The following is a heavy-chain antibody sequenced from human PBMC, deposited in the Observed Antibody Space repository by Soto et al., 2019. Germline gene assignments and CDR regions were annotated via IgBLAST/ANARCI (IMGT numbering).Heavy chain of an antibody. CDR3: TTVQLGITDY. CDR2: IRSKANNYAT. J-gene: IGHJ4*02. V-gene: IGHV3-73*01. D-gene: IGHD7-27*01. CDR1: GSTVSGSA. Sequence: EVQLVESGGGLVQPGGSLKLSCAASGSTVSGSAMHWVRQASGKGLEWVGRIRSKANNYATAFAASVKGRFTISRDDLKNPAYLQLNSLKTEDTAVYYRTTVQLGITDYWGQGTLVTVSS.